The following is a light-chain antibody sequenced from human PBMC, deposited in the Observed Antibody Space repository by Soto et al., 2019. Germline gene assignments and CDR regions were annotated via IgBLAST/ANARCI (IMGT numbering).Light chain of an antibody. CDR2: DVT. CDR1: SSDVGGYNY. J-gene: IGLJ1*01. V-gene: IGLV2-11*01. CDR3: CSYAGGYTFV. Sequence: QSVLTQPPSVSGSPGQSVTISCTGSSSDVGGYNYVSWYQQHPGKAPKVMIYDVTMRPSGVPHRFSGSKSGNTASLTISGLQAEDEADYYCCSYAGGYTFVFGTGTKVTVL.